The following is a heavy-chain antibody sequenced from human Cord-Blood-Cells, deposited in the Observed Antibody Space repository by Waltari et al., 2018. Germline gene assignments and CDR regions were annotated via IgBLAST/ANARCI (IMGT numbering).Heavy chain of an antibody. J-gene: IGHJ5*02. Sequence: QVQLVQSGAEVKKPGSSVKVSCKASGGTFSSYAISWVRQAPGQGLEGMGGIIPICGTANDAKKFQGRVTITADESTSTAYMERSSLRSEDTAVYYCARDYSNDSNWFDPWGQGTLVTVSS. CDR3: ARDYSNDSNWFDP. CDR2: IIPICGTA. D-gene: IGHD4-4*01. CDR1: GGTFSSYA. V-gene: IGHV1-69*12.